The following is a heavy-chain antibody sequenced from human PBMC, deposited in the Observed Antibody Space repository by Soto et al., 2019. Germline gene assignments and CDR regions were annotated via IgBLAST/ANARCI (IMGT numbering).Heavy chain of an antibody. J-gene: IGHJ4*02. Sequence: SETLSLTCAVYGGSFSGYYWSWIRQPPGKGLEWIGEINHSGSTNYNPSLKSRVTISVDTSKNQFSLKLSSVTAADTAVYYCARGREDYGSGSYYNVGFDYWGQGTLVTVSS. V-gene: IGHV4-34*01. D-gene: IGHD3-10*01. CDR1: GGSFSGYY. CDR2: INHSGST. CDR3: ARGREDYGSGSYYNVGFDY.